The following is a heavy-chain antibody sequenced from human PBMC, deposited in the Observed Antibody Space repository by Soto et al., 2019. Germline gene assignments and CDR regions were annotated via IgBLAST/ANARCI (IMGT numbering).Heavy chain of an antibody. CDR3: ARGSDYYDSSGYYQHAPSYYGMDV. Sequence: SVKVSCKASGGTFSSYAISWVRQAPGQGLEWMGGIIPIFGTANYAQKFQGRVTITADESTSTTYMELSSLRSEGTAVYYCARGSDYYDSSGYYQHAPSYYGMDVWGQGTTVTVSS. CDR1: GGTFSSYA. V-gene: IGHV1-69*13. D-gene: IGHD3-22*01. CDR2: IIPIFGTA. J-gene: IGHJ6*02.